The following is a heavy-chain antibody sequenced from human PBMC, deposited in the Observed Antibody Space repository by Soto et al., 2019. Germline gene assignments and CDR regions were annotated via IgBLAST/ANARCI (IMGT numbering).Heavy chain of an antibody. CDR1: GYTFTSYG. V-gene: IGHV1-18*01. CDR3: ARTLGYCSGGSCFPPYYFDY. Sequence: GASVKVSCKASGYTFTSYGISWVRQAPGQGLEWMGWISAYNGNTNYAQKLQGRVTMTTDTSTSTAYMELRSLRSDDTAVYYCARTLGYCSGGSCFPPYYFDYWGLGTLVTVSS. J-gene: IGHJ4*02. D-gene: IGHD2-15*01. CDR2: ISAYNGNT.